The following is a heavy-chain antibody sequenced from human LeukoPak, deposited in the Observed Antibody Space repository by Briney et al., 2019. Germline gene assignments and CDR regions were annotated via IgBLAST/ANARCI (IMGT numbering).Heavy chain of an antibody. Sequence: GGSLRLSCAASGFTVSSNYMSWVRQAPGKGLEWVSVIYSGGSTYYADSVKGRFTISRDNSKNTLYLQMNSLRAEDTAVYYCAKVGGNSERRAFDIWGRGTMVTVSS. J-gene: IGHJ3*02. CDR1: GFTVSSNY. CDR2: IYSGGST. D-gene: IGHD4-23*01. CDR3: AKVGGNSERRAFDI. V-gene: IGHV3-53*01.